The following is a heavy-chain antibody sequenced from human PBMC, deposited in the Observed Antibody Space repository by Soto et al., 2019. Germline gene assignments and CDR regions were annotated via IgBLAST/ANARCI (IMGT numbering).Heavy chain of an antibody. CDR2: ISSGSSYI. Sequence: EVQLVESGGGLVKPGGSLRLSCAGSGFTFSSYMMNWVRQAPGKGLEWVASISSGSSYIYYADALKGRFTISRDDAKNSVYLQMNSLRDEDTAVYYSVRDSLMRTSWGQGARVTVSS. CDR1: GFTFSSYM. V-gene: IGHV3-21*01. J-gene: IGHJ5*02. CDR3: VRDSLMRTS.